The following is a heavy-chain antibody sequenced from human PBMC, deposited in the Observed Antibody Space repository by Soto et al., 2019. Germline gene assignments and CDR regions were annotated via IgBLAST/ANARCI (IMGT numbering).Heavy chain of an antibody. CDR1: XXXVSSNSAA. V-gene: IGHV6-1*01. CDR2: TYYRSKWYN. Sequence: XLSXTCAIXXXXVSSNSAAWNWIRQSPSRGLEWLGRTYYRSKWYNDYAVSVKSRITINPDTSKNQFYLPXNSVTPEDTAVYYCARGLEGYGYSYXYYGMDVWGQGTTVTSP. D-gene: IGHD5-18*01. J-gene: IGHJ6*02. CDR3: ARGLEGYGYSYXYYGMDV.